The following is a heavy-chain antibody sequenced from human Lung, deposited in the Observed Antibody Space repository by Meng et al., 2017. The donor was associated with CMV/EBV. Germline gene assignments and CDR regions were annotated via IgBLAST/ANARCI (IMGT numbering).Heavy chain of an antibody. D-gene: IGHD3-3*01. CDR3: ARLPVDTTFFIQEYYFDY. J-gene: IGHJ4*02. CDR2: IKEDGSEK. CDR1: EFSFSNYW. Sequence: ESLKISXAASEFSFSNYWMSWVRQAPGKGLEWVANIKEDGSEKYYVDSVKGRFTISRDNAKNSLYLQMNSLRADDTAMYYCARLPVDTTFFIQEYYFDYWGQGTLVTVSS. V-gene: IGHV3-7*01.